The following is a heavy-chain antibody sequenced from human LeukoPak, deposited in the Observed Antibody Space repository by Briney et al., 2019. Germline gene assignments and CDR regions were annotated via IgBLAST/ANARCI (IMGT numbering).Heavy chain of an antibody. CDR3: ARDNSDSDPEHWAR. CDR2: ISYDGSNK. V-gene: IGHV3-30*03. J-gene: IGHJ4*02. D-gene: IGHD1-14*01. Sequence: GRSLRLSCAASGFTFSSYGMHWVRQAPGKGLEWVAVISYDGSNKYYADSVKGRFTISRDNSKNTLYLQMNSLRAEDTAVYYCARDNSDSDPEHWARWGQGTLVIVSS. CDR1: GFTFSSYG.